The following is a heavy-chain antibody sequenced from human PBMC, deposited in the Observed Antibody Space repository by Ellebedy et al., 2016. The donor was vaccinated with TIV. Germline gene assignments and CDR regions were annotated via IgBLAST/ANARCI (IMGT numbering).Heavy chain of an antibody. Sequence: PGGSLRLSCAASGFTFSNVWMNWVRQAPGKGLEGVGRIKSKGDGETTDYVAPVKGRFTVSRDDSKNTLYLQMNSLKIEDTAVYYCTTDSMMTTVSAYTVDYWGQGTLVTVSS. V-gene: IGHV3-15*07. CDR1: GFTFSNVW. CDR3: TTDSMMTTVSAYTVDY. CDR2: IKSKGDGETT. D-gene: IGHD4-17*01. J-gene: IGHJ4*02.